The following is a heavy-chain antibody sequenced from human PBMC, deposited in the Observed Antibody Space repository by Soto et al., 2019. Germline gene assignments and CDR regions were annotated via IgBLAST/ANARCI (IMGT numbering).Heavy chain of an antibody. D-gene: IGHD1-26*01. CDR3: AKVGSGNPRGMDV. V-gene: IGHV3-33*06. CDR1: GFTFSSYG. J-gene: IGHJ6*02. Sequence: GGSLRLSCAASGFTFSSYGMHWVRQAPGKGLEWVSVIWDDGSNTYYADSVKGRFTISRDNSKNTLYLQMNSLRAEDTAVYYCAKVGSGNPRGMDVWGQGTTVTVSS. CDR2: IWDDGSNT.